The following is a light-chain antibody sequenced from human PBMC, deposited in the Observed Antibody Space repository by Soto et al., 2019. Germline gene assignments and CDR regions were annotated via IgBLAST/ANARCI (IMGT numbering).Light chain of an antibody. Sequence: QSVLTQPPSVSGAPGQRVTISCTGGSSDIGADSDVHWYQQLPGTAPRLLIYGDSNRPSGVPARFSGSKSGSSASLAITGLQAEDEADYYCQFYDSRLSGHVVFGGGTKLTVL. CDR3: QFYDSRLSGHVV. J-gene: IGLJ2*01. CDR1: SSDIGADSD. CDR2: GDS. V-gene: IGLV1-40*01.